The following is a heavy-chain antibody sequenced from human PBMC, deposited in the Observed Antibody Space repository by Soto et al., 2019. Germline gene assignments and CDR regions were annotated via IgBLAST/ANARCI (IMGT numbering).Heavy chain of an antibody. D-gene: IGHD2-15*01. V-gene: IGHV3-48*02. CDR2: ISSSNRTI. CDR3: AREGWPLLQTGMDV. CDR1: GFTFRSYS. Sequence: GGSLRLSCAASGFTFRSYSMNWVRQAPGKGLEWVSYISSSNRTINYADSVKGRFIISRDNAKNSLYLQMHSLRDEDTAVYYCAREGWPLLQTGMDVWGQGTTVTAP. J-gene: IGHJ6*02.